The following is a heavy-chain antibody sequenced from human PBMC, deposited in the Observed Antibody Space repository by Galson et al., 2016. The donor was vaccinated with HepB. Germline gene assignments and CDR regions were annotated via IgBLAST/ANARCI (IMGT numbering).Heavy chain of an antibody. J-gene: IGHJ4*02. CDR1: GFTFSKYG. D-gene: IGHD2/OR15-2a*01. V-gene: IGHV3-30*18. CDR2: DSMDGRRK. Sequence: SLRLSCAASGFTFSKYGMHWVRQAPGKGLEWVAADSMDGRRKFYADSVKGRFTISRDNSNNMLFLRMSSLRPDDTAVYYCAKRHEYCPPVGCSVDYWGQGTLVFVSS. CDR3: AKRHEYCPPVGCSVDY.